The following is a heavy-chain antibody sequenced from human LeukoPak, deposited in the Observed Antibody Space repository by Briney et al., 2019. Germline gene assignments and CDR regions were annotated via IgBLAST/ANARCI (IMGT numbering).Heavy chain of an antibody. CDR2: IRSKGNNYAT. V-gene: IGHV3-73*01. Sequence: KVSCKASGYTFTSYYMHWVRQASGKGLEWVGRIRSKGNNYATAYAASVKGRFTISRDDSKDTAYLQMNSLRTEDTAVYYCTRHETISHVFDIWGQGTMVTVSS. J-gene: IGHJ3*02. CDR1: GYTFTSYY. D-gene: IGHD3-3*01. CDR3: TRHETISHVFDI.